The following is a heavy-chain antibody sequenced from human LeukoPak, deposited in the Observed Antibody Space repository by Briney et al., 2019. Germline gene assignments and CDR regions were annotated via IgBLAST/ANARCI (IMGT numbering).Heavy chain of an antibody. D-gene: IGHD3-22*01. V-gene: IGHV3-23*01. Sequence: PGGSLRLSCAASGFIFSDYGMSWVRQAPGKGLEWVSTIGGRGGSTYYADSVKGRFTISRDNAKNSLYLQMNSLRAEDTAVYYCARALYDSSGYYYYYYYYMDVWGKGTTVTVS. CDR2: IGGRGGST. CDR3: ARALYDSSGYYYYYYYYMDV. J-gene: IGHJ6*03. CDR1: GFIFSDYG.